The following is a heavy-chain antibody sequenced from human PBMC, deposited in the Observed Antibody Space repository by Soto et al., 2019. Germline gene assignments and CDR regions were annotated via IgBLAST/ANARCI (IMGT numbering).Heavy chain of an antibody. Sequence: EVQVVESGGGLVQPGRSLRLSCAASGFSFDDYAMHWVRQAPGKGLEWVSGISWNSGTIGYADSVKGRFTISRDNAKNSLYLQMNSLRAWDTGLYYCAKSTGGPANGMGVWGQGTTVTVSS. V-gene: IGHV3-9*01. CDR1: GFSFDDYA. CDR3: AKSTGGPANGMGV. CDR2: ISWNSGTI. D-gene: IGHD2-8*02. J-gene: IGHJ6*02.